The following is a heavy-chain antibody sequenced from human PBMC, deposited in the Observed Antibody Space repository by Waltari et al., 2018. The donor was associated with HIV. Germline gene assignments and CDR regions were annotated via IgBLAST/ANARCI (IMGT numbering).Heavy chain of an antibody. D-gene: IGHD5-12*01. CDR2: ISGSGGST. V-gene: IGHV3-23*01. CDR3: AKDEMHSGYETDY. CDR1: GFTFSSYA. Sequence: EVPLLESGGGLVQPGGSLRLSCTASGFTFSSYAMSWVHQAPGKGLEWVSAISGSGGSTYYADSVKGRFTISRDNSKNTLYLQMNSLRAEDTAVYSCAKDEMHSGYETDYWGQGTLVTVSS. J-gene: IGHJ4*02.